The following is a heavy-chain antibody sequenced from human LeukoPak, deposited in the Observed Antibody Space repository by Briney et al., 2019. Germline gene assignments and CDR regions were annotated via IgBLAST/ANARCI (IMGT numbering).Heavy chain of an antibody. CDR3: ARVIRYNWFDP. CDR1: GYTFTSYG. J-gene: IGHJ5*02. Sequence: ASVKVSCKASGYTFTSYGISWVRQAPGQGLEWMGWISAYKGNTNYAQKLQGRVTMTIDTPTSTAYMELRSLRSDDTAVYYCARVIRYNWFDPWGQGTLVTVSS. CDR2: ISAYKGNT. V-gene: IGHV1-18*01.